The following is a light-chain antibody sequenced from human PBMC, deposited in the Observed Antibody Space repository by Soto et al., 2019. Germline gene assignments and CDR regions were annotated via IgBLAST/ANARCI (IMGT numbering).Light chain of an antibody. Sequence: QPVLTQPPSVSGAPGQRVTISCTGSSSNIGAGYDVHWYQQLPETAPKLLIYGNNNRPSGVPGRFSGSKSGTSASLAITGLQAEDEADYYCQSYDRRPSGYVFGTGTKVTV. V-gene: IGLV1-40*01. CDR3: QSYDRRPSGYV. J-gene: IGLJ1*01. CDR2: GNN. CDR1: SSNIGAGYD.